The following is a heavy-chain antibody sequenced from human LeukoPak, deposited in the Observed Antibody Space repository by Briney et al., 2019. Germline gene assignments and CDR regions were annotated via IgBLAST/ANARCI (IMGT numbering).Heavy chain of an antibody. D-gene: IGHD2-2*01. CDR1: GGTFSSYA. CDR3: ARDTKGGVVVPAAKDYYYYCMDV. J-gene: IGHJ6*02. Sequence: PTDKVSCKASGGTFSSYAISWVRQAPGQGLEWMGGIISIWCTKNYAQKFQGRVTITADESTSTAYMELSSLRSEHTAVYYCARDTKGGVVVPAAKDYYYYCMDVWGQGTTVTVSS. V-gene: IGHV1-69*13. CDR2: IISIWCTK.